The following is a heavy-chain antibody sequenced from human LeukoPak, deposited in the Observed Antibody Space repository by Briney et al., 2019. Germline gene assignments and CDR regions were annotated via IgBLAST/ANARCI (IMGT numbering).Heavy chain of an antibody. CDR1: GGSISSSSYY. J-gene: IGHJ6*02. D-gene: IGHD5-12*01. CDR2: IYYSGST. V-gene: IGHV4-39*01. CDR3: ARRTYSGYDSDYYGMDV. Sequence: SETLSLTCTVSGGSISSSSYYWGWIRQPPGKGLEWIGSIYYSGSTYYNPSLKSRVTISVDTSKNQFSLKLSSVTAADTAVYYCARRTYSGYDSDYYGMDVWGQGTTVTVSS.